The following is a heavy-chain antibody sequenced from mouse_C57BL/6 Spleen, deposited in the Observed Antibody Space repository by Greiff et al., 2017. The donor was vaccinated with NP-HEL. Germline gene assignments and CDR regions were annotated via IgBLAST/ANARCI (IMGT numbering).Heavy chain of an antibody. CDR1: GYAFSSSW. CDR2: IYPGDGDT. J-gene: IGHJ3*01. V-gene: IGHV1-82*01. Sequence: QVQLKESGPELVKPGASVKISCKASGYAFSSSWMNWVKQRPGKGLEWIGRIYPGDGDTNYNGKFKGKATLTADKSSSTAYMQLSSLTSEDSAVYCCANSNYSAWFAYWGQGTLVTVSA. CDR3: ANSNYSAWFAY. D-gene: IGHD2-5*01.